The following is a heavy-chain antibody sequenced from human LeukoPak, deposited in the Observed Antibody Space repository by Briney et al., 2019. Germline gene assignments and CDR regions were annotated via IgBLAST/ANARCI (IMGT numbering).Heavy chain of an antibody. CDR2: IIPILGIA. Sequence: GASVKVSCKASGGTFSSYAISWVRQAPGQGLEWMRRIIPILGIANYAQKFQGRVTITADKSTSTAYMELSSLRSEDTAVYYCARDSPDTSTGYYYWGQGTLVTVSS. D-gene: IGHD3-22*01. J-gene: IGHJ4*02. CDR1: GGTFSSYA. CDR3: ARDSPDTSTGYYY. V-gene: IGHV1-69*04.